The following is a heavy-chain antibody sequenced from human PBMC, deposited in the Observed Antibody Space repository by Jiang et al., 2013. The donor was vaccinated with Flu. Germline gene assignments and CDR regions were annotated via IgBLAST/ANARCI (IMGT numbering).Heavy chain of an antibody. Sequence: VQLVESGAEVKKPGESLKISCKGSGYSFTSYWIGWVRQMPGKGLEWMGIIYPGDPDTRYSPSFQGQVTISADKSISTAYLQWSSLKASDTAMYYCARHLYSSGLVPRQDYYYYYGMDVWGQ. CDR2: IYPGDPDT. J-gene: IGHJ6*02. V-gene: IGHV5-51*01. D-gene: IGHD6-19*01. CDR3: ARHLYSSGLVPRQDYYYYYGMDV. CDR1: GYSFTSYW.